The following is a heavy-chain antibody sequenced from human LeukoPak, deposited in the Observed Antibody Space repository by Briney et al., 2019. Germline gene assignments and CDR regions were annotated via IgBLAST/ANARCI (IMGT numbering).Heavy chain of an antibody. J-gene: IGHJ4*02. CDR1: GLTFSSYW. CDR2: IQQKGNEK. V-gene: IGHV3-7*01. Sequence: PGGSLRLSCAASGLTFSSYWMAWVRQAPGKGLEWVASIQQKGNEKHYVDSVKGRFTISKDNAKNLLYLQMNSLRAEDTAVYYCAREDHSKYEYWGQGTPVTVSS. CDR3: AREDHSKYEY. D-gene: IGHD4-11*01.